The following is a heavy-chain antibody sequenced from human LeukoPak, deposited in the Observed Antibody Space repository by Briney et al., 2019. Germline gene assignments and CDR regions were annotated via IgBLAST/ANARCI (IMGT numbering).Heavy chain of an antibody. CDR3: ARDGGPEMATINFDY. V-gene: IGHV3-48*03. Sequence: PGGSLRLSCAASGFTFSSYEMNWVRQAPGKGLEWVSYISSSGSTIYYADSVKGRFTISRDNAKNSLYLQMNSLRAEDTAVYYCARDGGPEMATINFDYWGQGTLVTVSS. J-gene: IGHJ4*02. CDR1: GFTFSSYE. CDR2: ISSSGSTI. D-gene: IGHD5-24*01.